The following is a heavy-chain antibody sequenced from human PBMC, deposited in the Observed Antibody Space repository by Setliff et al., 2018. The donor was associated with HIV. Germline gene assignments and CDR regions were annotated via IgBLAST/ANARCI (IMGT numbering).Heavy chain of an antibody. CDR3: ARRGDYYYYYAMDF. CDR1: GFTFSSYG. D-gene: IGHD3-10*01. Sequence: PGGSLRLSCAASGFTFSSYGMHWVRQAPGKGLEWVAVISYDGSNKYYADSVKGRLTISRDNAKSSLYLQMNSLRAEDTAVYYCARRGDYYYYYAMDFWGQGTTVTVSS. J-gene: IGHJ6*02. V-gene: IGHV3-30*03. CDR2: ISYDGSNK.